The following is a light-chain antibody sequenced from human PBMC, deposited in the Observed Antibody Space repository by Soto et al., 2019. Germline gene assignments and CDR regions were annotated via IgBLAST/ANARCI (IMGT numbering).Light chain of an antibody. CDR3: QQRSDWPLT. Sequence: EIVLTQSPVTLSLSPGERATLSCRASQNVGSDLAWYQQKSGQAPRLLIYDASNRATGIPARFSGSGSGTDFTLTISRLEPEDFAVYHCQQRSDWPLTFGGGTKLEIK. V-gene: IGKV3-11*01. CDR1: QNVGSD. CDR2: DAS. J-gene: IGKJ4*01.